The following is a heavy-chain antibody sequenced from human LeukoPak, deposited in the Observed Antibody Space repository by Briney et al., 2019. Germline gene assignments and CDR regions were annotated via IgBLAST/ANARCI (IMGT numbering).Heavy chain of an antibody. CDR2: IYYSGST. CDR1: GGSISSGDYY. J-gene: IGHJ3*02. Sequence: SETLSLTCTVSGGSISSGDYYWSWIRQPPGKGLEWIGYIYYSGSTYYNPSLKSRVTISVDTSKNQFSLKLSSVTAADTAVYSCARVGEKEYSSSVGAFDIWGQGTMVTVSS. V-gene: IGHV4-30-4*08. CDR3: ARVGEKEYSSSVGAFDI. D-gene: IGHD6-6*01.